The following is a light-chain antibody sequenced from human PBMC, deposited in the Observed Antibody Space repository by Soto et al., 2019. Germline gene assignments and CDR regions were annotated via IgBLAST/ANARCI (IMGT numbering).Light chain of an antibody. V-gene: IGLV2-14*01. Sequence: QSVLTQPASVSGSPGQSITISCTGTSTDIGGYNYVSWYQQYPGEAPKLMIYEVSNRPSGVPNRFSGSKAGNAASLTISALQADDESTFYCSSYTTTSTLLFGGGTKLTVL. J-gene: IGLJ3*02. CDR2: EVS. CDR3: SSYTTTSTLL. CDR1: STDIGGYNY.